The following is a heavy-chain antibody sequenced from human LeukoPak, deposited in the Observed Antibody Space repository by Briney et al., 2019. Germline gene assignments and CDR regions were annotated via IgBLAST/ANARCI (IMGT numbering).Heavy chain of an antibody. CDR1: GYTFTSYY. J-gene: IGHJ2*01. D-gene: IGHD5-24*01. CDR2: ISPSGGST. V-gene: IGHV1-46*01. Sequence: ASVKVSCKASGYTFTSYYMHWVRQAPGQGPEWMGVISPSGGSTTYAQKFQGRVTLTRDMSTSTDYLELSSLRSEDTAVYYCARGCRDGYSNYWCSDLWGRGTLVTVSS. CDR3: ARGCRDGYSNYWCSDL.